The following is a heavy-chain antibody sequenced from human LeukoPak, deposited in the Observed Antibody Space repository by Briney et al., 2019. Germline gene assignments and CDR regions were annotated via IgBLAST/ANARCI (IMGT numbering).Heavy chain of an antibody. CDR2: ISSSSSTI. J-gene: IGHJ4*02. D-gene: IGHD3-3*01. CDR3: ARVLEAAPDY. V-gene: IGHV3-48*01. CDR1: GFTFGSYS. Sequence: GSLRLSCAASGFTFGSYSMNWVRQAPGKGLEWVSYISSSSSTIYYADSVKGRFTISRDNAKNSLYLQMNSLRAEDTAVYYCARVLEAAPDYWGQGTLVTVSS.